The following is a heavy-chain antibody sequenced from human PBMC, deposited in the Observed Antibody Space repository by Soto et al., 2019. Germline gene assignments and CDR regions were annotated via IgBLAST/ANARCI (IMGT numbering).Heavy chain of an antibody. CDR1: GFTFSSYS. J-gene: IGHJ4*02. CDR3: ATAELHAYSH. V-gene: IGHV3-21*01. Sequence: GGSLRLSCAASGFTFSSYSMNWVRQAPGKGLEWVSSISSSSSYIYYADSVKGRFTISRDNAKNSLYLQMNSLRDEDTAVYYCATAELHAYSHWGQGTLVPVSS. CDR2: ISSSSSYI. D-gene: IGHD1-26*01.